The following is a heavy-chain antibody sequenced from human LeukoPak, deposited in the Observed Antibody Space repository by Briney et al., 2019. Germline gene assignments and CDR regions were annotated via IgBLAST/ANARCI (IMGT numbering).Heavy chain of an antibody. CDR2: INWNGGST. D-gene: IGHD3-16*02. J-gene: IGHJ4*02. Sequence: GGSLRLSCAASGFTFDDYGMSWVRQAPGKGLEWVSGINWNGGSTGYADSVKGRFTISRDNAKNSLYLQMNSLRAEDTALYYCARDSRPGYTVFSFDYWGQGTLVTVSS. CDR1: GFTFDDYG. CDR3: ARDSRPGYTVFSFDY. V-gene: IGHV3-20*04.